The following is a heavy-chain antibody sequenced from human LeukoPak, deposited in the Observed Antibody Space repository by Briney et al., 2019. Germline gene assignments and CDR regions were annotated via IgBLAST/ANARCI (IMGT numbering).Heavy chain of an antibody. CDR1: GFTFSNYV. CDR3: ARSGGGATTGWFDP. D-gene: IGHD1-26*01. V-gene: IGHV3-21*01. Sequence: GGSLRLSCAASGFTFSNYVMNWVRQAPGKGLEWVSSISSSSSYIYYADSVKGRFTISRDNAKNSLYPQMNSLRAEDTAVYYCARSGGGATTGWFDPWGQGTLVTVSS. J-gene: IGHJ5*02. CDR2: ISSSSSYI.